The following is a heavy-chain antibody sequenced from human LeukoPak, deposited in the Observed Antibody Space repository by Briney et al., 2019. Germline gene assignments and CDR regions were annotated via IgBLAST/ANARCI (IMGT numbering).Heavy chain of an antibody. CDR1: GFTVSFNY. Sequence: GGSLRLSCAASGFTVSFNYMSWVRQAPGKGLEWISVIYSGGSTYYADSVKGRFTISRDDSKNTLYLQMNSLRAEDTAIYYCARAQWRTYSYYYMDVWGRGTTVTVSS. J-gene: IGHJ6*03. CDR3: ARAQWRTYSYYYMDV. V-gene: IGHV3-53*01. D-gene: IGHD6-19*01. CDR2: IYSGGST.